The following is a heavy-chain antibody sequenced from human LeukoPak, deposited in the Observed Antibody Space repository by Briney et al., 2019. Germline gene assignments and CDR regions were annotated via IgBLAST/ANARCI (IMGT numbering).Heavy chain of an antibody. CDR1: GYTFTSYW. D-gene: IGHD1-26*01. J-gene: IGHJ4*02. V-gene: IGHV5-51*01. CDR3: ARHQEVSGSYGY. CDR2: VYPGDSDT. Sequence: GESLKISCKGSGYTFTSYWIAWVRQMPGKGLVWMGIVYPGDSDTRYSPSFQGQVTISADKSINTAYLQWSSLQASDTAMYYCARHQEVSGSYGYWGQGTLVTVSS.